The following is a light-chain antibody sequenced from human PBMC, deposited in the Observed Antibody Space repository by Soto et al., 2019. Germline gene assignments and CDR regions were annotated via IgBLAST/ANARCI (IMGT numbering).Light chain of an antibody. V-gene: IGKV3-15*01. CDR3: QQYKNWPLT. Sequence: EIMMTQSPAILSVSPGERATLSCRASQSVSSNLAWYQQKPGQAPRLLIYGASSRATGIPARFSGSGSGTEFTLTISSLQSEDFALYYCQQYKNWPLTFGGGTKVDIK. J-gene: IGKJ4*01. CDR1: QSVSSN. CDR2: GAS.